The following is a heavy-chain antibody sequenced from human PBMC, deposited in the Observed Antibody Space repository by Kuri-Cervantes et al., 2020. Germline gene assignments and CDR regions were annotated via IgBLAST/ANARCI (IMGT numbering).Heavy chain of an antibody. CDR1: GGSFSGYY. V-gene: IGHV4-38-2*01. CDR2: IYHSGST. Sequence: SETLSLTCAVCGGSFSGYYWGGIRQPPGKGLEWIGSIYHSGSTYYNPSLKSRVTISVDTSKNQFSLKLSSVTAADTAVYYCARQSDYGDYSARHWYFDLWGRGTLVTVSS. J-gene: IGHJ2*01. CDR3: ARQSDYGDYSARHWYFDL. D-gene: IGHD4-17*01.